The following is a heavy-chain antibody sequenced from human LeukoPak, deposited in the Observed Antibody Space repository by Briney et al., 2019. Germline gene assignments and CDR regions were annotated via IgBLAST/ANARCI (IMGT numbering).Heavy chain of an antibody. CDR2: IYYSGST. D-gene: IGHD5-12*01. V-gene: IGHV4-59*01. J-gene: IGHJ4*02. Sequence: SETLSLTCTVSGGSISSYYWSWIRQPPGKGLEWIGYIYYSGSTNYNPSLKSRVTISVDTSKNQFSLKRSSVTAADTAVYYCARVGLREYYFDYWGQGTLVTVSS. CDR3: ARVGLREYYFDY. CDR1: GGSISSYY.